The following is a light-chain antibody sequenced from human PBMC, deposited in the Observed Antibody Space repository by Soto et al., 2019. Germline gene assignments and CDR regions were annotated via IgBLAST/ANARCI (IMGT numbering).Light chain of an antibody. Sequence: QLVLTQSPSASASLGASVKLTCTLSSGHSSYAIAWHHQQPEKGPRYLMKLNSDGSHNKGDGIPDRFSGSSSGAERYLTISRLQSEDEADYYCQTWGTDIVVFGGGTKLTVL. J-gene: IGLJ2*01. CDR3: QTWGTDIVV. V-gene: IGLV4-69*01. CDR2: LNSDGSH. CDR1: SGHSSYA.